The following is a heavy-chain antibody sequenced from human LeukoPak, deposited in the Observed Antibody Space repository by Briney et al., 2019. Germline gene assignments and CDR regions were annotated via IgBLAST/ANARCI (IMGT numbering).Heavy chain of an antibody. D-gene: IGHD6-13*01. Sequence: GGSLRLSCAASGFTFSYYAMSWVRQAPGKGLEWVSAIITVGGSTYYAASVEGRFTISRDNSKNTLYLQMNSLRAEDTAVYYCAKDLRPVIAAADVGDAFDVWGQGTMVAVSS. CDR1: GFTFSYYA. CDR2: IITVGGST. J-gene: IGHJ3*01. CDR3: AKDLRPVIAAADVGDAFDV. V-gene: IGHV3-23*01.